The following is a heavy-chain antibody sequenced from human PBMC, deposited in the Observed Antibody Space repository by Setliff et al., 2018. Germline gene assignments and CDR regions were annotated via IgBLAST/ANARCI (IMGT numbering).Heavy chain of an antibody. D-gene: IGHD3-22*01. CDR1: GDPISGTYY. J-gene: IGHJ4*02. CDR2: VYYTGTA. V-gene: IGHV4-59*01. CDR3: ARLKYYDSGTYRYFDY. Sequence: ETLSLTCTVSGDPISGTYYWSWIRQPPGKALEFIGYVYYTGTANYDPSLKSRVTTSVDTSKKQFSLEVSSVTAADTAVYYCARLKYYDSGTYRYFDYWGPGTLVTVSS.